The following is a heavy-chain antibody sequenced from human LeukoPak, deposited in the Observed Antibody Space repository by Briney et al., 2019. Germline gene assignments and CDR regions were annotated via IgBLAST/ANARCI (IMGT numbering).Heavy chain of an antibody. CDR3: ARERSSGWSSAMDV. D-gene: IGHD6-19*01. V-gene: IGHV3-7*01. CDR2: IKQDGSEK. Sequence: GGSLRLSCAASGFTFSSYWMTWVRQAPGKGLEWVANIKQDGSEKYCVDSVKGRFTISRGNAKSSLYLQMNSLRADDTAVYYCARERSSGWSSAMDVWGQGTTVTVSS. J-gene: IGHJ6*02. CDR1: GFTFSSYW.